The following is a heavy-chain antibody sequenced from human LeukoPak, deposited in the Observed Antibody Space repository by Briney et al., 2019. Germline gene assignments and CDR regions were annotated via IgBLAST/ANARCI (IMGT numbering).Heavy chain of an antibody. CDR2: IYYSGST. Sequence: SETLSLTCTVSGGSISSSGYYWGWIRQPPGKGLEWIGTIYYSGSTYYNPSLKSRVTISVDTSKNQFSLKLSSVTAADTAVYYCAREGGPYRPLDYSGQGTLVTVSP. J-gene: IGHJ4*02. V-gene: IGHV4-39*02. CDR3: AREGGPYRPLDY. CDR1: GGSISSSGYY.